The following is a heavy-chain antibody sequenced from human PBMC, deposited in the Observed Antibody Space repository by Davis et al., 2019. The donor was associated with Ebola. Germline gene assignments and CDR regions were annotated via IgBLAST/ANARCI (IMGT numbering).Heavy chain of an antibody. CDR2: ITTDGSTT. CDR1: GFTFSSYA. Sequence: PGGSLRLSCAASGFTFSSYAMHWVRQAPGKGLEYVSAITTDGSTTFYANSVKDRFTISRDNSKNALYLQMGSLRTEDMAMYYCARGKGVHCGGDCSPIDCWGQGTLVIVSS. J-gene: IGHJ4*02. V-gene: IGHV3-64*01. CDR3: ARGKGVHCGGDCSPIDC. D-gene: IGHD2-21*02.